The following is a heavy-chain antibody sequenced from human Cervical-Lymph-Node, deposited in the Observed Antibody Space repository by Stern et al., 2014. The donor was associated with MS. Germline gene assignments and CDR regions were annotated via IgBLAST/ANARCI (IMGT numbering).Heavy chain of an antibody. J-gene: IGHJ5*02. CDR1: GASITSYY. V-gene: IGHV4-59*01. CDR2: NYYNGTT. Sequence: QLQLKESGPGLLRPSETLSLTCTVSGASITSYYWSWIRQPPGKGPEWICYNYYNGTTNYNASRKGRVAISIDTSKTQFSLRLSSVTAADPAVYYCARATDLWGQGTLVTVSS. CDR3: ARATDL.